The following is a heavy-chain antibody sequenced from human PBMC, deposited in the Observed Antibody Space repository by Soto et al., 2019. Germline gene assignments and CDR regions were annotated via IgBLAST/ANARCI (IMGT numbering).Heavy chain of an antibody. CDR2: ISYSGST. CDR1: GGSISSGEYY. V-gene: IGHV4-30-4*01. D-gene: IGHD3-3*01. J-gene: IGHJ6*02. Sequence: QVQLQESGPGLVKPSETLSLTCTVSGGSISSGEYYWTWIRQPPGKGLEWIGYISYSGSTHYSPYRKSQVRNAVATSQNLFSLHLPSVSAEDTAVYYCARPSLTIFGHRNDYYGMGVWGRGTTVTVSS. CDR3: ARPSLTIFGHRNDYYGMGV.